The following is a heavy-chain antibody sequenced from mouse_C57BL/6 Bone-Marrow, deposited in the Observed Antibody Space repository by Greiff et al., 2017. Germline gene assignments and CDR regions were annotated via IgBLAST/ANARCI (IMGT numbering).Heavy chain of an antibody. D-gene: IGHD2-1*01. CDR3: ARRWLYYGNDYYAMDY. CDR1: GYTFTSYW. J-gene: IGHJ4*01. CDR2: IDPSDSYT. V-gene: IGHV1-69*01. Sequence: QVQLKQPGAELVMPGASVKLSCKASGYTFTSYWMHWVKQRPGQGLEWIGEIDPSDSYTNYNQKFKGKSTLTVDKSSSTAYMQLSSLTSEDSAVYYCARRWLYYGNDYYAMDYWGQGTSVTVSS.